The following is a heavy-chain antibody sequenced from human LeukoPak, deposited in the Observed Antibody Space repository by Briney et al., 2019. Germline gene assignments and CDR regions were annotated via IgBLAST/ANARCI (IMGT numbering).Heavy chain of an antibody. D-gene: IGHD6-13*01. CDR1: GFTFSNSD. CDR2: IGTVGDT. J-gene: IGHJ2*01. Sequence: GGSLRLSCAASGFTFSNSDMHWVRQAAGKGLEWVSAIGTVGDTYYPGSVKGRFTISRDNAKNSLYLQMNSLRAGDTAVYYCAREMGDKYSSSWALDLWGRGTLVTVSS. V-gene: IGHV3-13*01. CDR3: AREMGDKYSSSWALDL.